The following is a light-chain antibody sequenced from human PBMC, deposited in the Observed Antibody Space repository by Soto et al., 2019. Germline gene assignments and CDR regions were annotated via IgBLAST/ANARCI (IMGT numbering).Light chain of an antibody. CDR3: QQSYSTPHT. CDR2: AAS. Sequence: DIQMTQSPSSLSASVGDRVTITCRASQSISSYLIWYQQGPGKAPKLLIYAASSLQSGVPSRFSGSGSGTDFTLTISSLQPEDFATYYGQQSYSTPHTFGPGTKVDIK. V-gene: IGKV1-39*01. CDR1: QSISSY. J-gene: IGKJ3*01.